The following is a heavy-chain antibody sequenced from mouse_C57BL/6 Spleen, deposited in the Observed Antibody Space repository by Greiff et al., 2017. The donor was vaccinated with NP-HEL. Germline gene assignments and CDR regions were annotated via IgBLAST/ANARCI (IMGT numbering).Heavy chain of an antibody. CDR2: INPSNGGT. CDR1: GYTFTSYW. CDR3: ARYVPVHDYYAMDY. V-gene: IGHV1-53*01. Sequence: QVQLKQPGTELVKPGASVKLTCKASGYTFTSYWMHWVKQRPGQGLEWIGNINPSNGGTNYNEKFKSKATLTVDKSSSTAYMQLSSLTSEDSAVYYCARYVPVHDYYAMDYWGQGTSVTVSS. J-gene: IGHJ4*01.